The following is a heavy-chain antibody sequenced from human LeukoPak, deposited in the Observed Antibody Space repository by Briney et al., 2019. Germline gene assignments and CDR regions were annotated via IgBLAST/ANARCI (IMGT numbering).Heavy chain of an antibody. CDR2: IYYRGST. CDR1: GGFISSYY. J-gene: IGHJ3*02. V-gene: IGHV4-59*01. D-gene: IGHD3-3*01. Sequence: SETLSLTCTVSGGFISSYYWSWVRQPPGKGLEWIGYIYYRGSTNYTPSLKSRVTISVDTSKNQFSRKLSSVTAADTAVYYCARESNLFGVADDAFDIWGQGTMVTVSS. CDR3: ARESNLFGVADDAFDI.